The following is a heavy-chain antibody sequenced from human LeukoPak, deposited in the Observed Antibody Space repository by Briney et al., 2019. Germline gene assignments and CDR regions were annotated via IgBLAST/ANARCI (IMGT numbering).Heavy chain of an antibody. CDR2: IYYSGDT. D-gene: IGHD1-26*01. Sequence: SETLSLTCTVSGGSISSDSYHWGWIRQPPGKGLEWIGSIYYSGDTNHNPSLKSRVTMSVVTSKNQFSLKLRSVTAADTAVYYCARDLGGATYLRGMDVWGQGTTVTVSS. V-gene: IGHV4-39*07. J-gene: IGHJ6*02. CDR1: GGSISSDSYH. CDR3: ARDLGGATYLRGMDV.